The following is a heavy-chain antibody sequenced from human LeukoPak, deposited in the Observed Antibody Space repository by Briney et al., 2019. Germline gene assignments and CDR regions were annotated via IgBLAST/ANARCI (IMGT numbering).Heavy chain of an antibody. Sequence: SETLSLTCTVSGGSISSYYRSRIRQPAGKGLEWIGRIYTSGSTNYNPSLKSRVTMSVDTSKNQFSLKLSSVTAADTAVYYCAREYYDFWSGYPYYYYYYYMDVWGKGTTVTVSS. CDR3: AREYYDFWSGYPYYYYYYYMDV. CDR2: IYTSGST. J-gene: IGHJ6*03. CDR1: GGSISSYY. V-gene: IGHV4-4*07. D-gene: IGHD3-3*01.